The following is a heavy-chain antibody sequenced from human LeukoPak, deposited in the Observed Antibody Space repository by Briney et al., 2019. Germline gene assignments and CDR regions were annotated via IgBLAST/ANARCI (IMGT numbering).Heavy chain of an antibody. J-gene: IGHJ4*02. D-gene: IGHD3-3*01. CDR1: GFTFSSYT. CDR3: ARDPGFGVLDY. V-gene: IGHV3-21*06. CDR2: ISGSSTYI. Sequence: KPGGSLRLSCAASGFTFSSYTMNWVRQAPGKGLEWVSSISGSSTYIYYADSVKGRFTISRDNAKNSLYLQMNSLRAEDTAVYYCARDPGFGVLDYWGQGTLVTVSS.